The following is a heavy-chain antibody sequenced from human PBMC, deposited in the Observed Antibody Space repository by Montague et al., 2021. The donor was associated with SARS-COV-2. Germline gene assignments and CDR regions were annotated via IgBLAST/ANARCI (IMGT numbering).Heavy chain of an antibody. Sequence: TLSLTCTVSGASISTGIYYWSWIRPPAGKELEWNGRISATGHTDYNLSLESRVFMAVDTSTNQFSLSLTSVTAADTAVYFCARCGNGTLEFDLWGQGTLVTVSS. CDR2: ISATGHT. V-gene: IGHV4-61*02. CDR3: ARCGNGTLEFDL. D-gene: IGHD1-1*01. CDR1: GASISTGIYY. J-gene: IGHJ4*02.